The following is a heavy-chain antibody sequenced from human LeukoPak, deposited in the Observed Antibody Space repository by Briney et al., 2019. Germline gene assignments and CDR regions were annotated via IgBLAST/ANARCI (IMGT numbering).Heavy chain of an antibody. J-gene: IGHJ5*02. CDR1: GFTFSTYN. V-gene: IGHV3-21*01. CDR2: ISTSGSST. D-gene: IGHD3-3*01. CDR3: ARDQYDFWSGYPVS. Sequence: GGSLRLSCAASGFTFSTYNMNWVRQAPGKGLEWVSSISTSGSSTFYADSMKGRFTISRDNAKSSLYLQMSSLRAEDTAVYYCARDQYDFWSGYPVSWGQGTLVTVSS.